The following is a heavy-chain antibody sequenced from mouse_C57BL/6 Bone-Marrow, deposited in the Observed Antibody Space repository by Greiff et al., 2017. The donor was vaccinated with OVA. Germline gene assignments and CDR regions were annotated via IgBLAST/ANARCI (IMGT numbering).Heavy chain of an antibody. CDR1: GFSLTSYA. V-gene: IGHV2-9-1*01. Sequence: QVQLQQSGPGLVAPSQSLSITCTVSGFSLTSYAISWVRQPPGKGLEWLGVIWTGGGTNYNSALKSRLSISKDNSKSQVFLKMNSLQTEDTARYYCARNDGYYVLFAYWGQGTLVTVSA. CDR3: ARNDGYYVLFAY. CDR2: IWTGGGT. J-gene: IGHJ3*01. D-gene: IGHD2-3*01.